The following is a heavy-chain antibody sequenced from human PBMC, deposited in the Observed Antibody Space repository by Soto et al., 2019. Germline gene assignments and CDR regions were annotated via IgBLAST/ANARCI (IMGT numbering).Heavy chain of an antibody. CDR3: ARDGFPIRGDKL. CDR2: IYYSGST. Sequence: SETLSLTCTVSGGSITSGDYYWSWIRQAPGKGLEWIGYIYYSGSTYYNPSLKSRVTISVDRSKNQFSLKVSSVTAADTAVYYCARDGFPIRGDKLWGQGTLVTVSS. D-gene: IGHD3-10*01. V-gene: IGHV4-30-4*01. CDR1: GGSITSGDYY. J-gene: IGHJ4*02.